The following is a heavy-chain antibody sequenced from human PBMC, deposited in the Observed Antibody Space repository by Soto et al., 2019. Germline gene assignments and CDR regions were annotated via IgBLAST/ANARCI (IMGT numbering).Heavy chain of an antibody. CDR1: GGSISSSSYY. Sequence: QLQLQESGPGLVKASETLSLTCTVSGGSISSSSYYWGWIRQPPGKGLEWIGSIYYSGSTYYNPSLKSRVTISVDTSKNQFSLKLSSVTAADTAVYYCARRLRVTARHDYWGQGTLVTVSS. D-gene: IGHD2-21*02. CDR3: ARRLRVTARHDY. J-gene: IGHJ4*02. V-gene: IGHV4-39*01. CDR2: IYYSGST.